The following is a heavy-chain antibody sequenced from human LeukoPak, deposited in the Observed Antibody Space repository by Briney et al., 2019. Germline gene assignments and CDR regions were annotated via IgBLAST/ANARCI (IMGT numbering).Heavy chain of an antibody. V-gene: IGHV4-39*01. CDR1: GGSISSGSYY. CDR3: ARHLGGGSIWFDY. CDR2: ISYSGTT. J-gene: IGHJ4*02. D-gene: IGHD6-13*01. Sequence: SETLSLTCTVSGGSISSGSYYWGWVRQPPGKGLEWIGSISYSGTTYYNLSLKSRVTLSVDTSKNQFSLKLSSVTAADTALYHCARHLGGGSIWFDYWGQGTLVTVSS.